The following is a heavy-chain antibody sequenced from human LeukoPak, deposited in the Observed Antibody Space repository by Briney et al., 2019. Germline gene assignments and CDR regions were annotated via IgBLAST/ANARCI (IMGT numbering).Heavy chain of an antibody. V-gene: IGHV3-7*01. CDR2: IKQDESEK. J-gene: IGHJ4*02. CDR3: ARVERYFDWFFEY. CDR1: GFTFSSYW. Sequence: GGSLRLSCAASGFTFSSYWMSWVRQAPGKGLEWVANIKQDESEKYYVDSVKGRFTISRDNAKNSLYLQMNSLRAEDTAVYYCARVERYFDWFFEYWGQGTLVTVSS. D-gene: IGHD3-9*01.